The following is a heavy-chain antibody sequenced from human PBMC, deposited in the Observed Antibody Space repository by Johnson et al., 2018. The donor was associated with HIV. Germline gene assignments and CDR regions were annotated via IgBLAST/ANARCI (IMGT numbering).Heavy chain of an antibody. V-gene: IGHV3-11*04. J-gene: IGHJ3*02. CDR2: ISSSGSTI. Sequence: QEQLVESGGGLVKPGGSLRLSCAASGFTFSDYYMSWIRQAPGKGLEWVSYISSSGSTIYYADSVKGRFTISRDNAKNSLYLQMNSLRAEDTAVYYCATLPGTYYYDSSGYYYGNDAFDIWGQGTMVTVSS. CDR1: GFTFSDYY. CDR3: ATLPGTYYYDSSGYYYGNDAFDI. D-gene: IGHD3-22*01.